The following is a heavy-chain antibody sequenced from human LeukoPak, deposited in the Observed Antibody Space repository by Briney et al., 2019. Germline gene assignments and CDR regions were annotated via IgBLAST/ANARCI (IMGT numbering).Heavy chain of an antibody. CDR3: AKMSISGWLGGAGNYLDY. CDR1: GFSFSSYA. CDR2: ISGSGGST. J-gene: IGHJ4*02. V-gene: IGHV3-23*01. Sequence: GGSLRLSCVASGFSFSSYAMSWVRQAPGKGLEWVSGISGSGGSTFLADSVKGRFTISRDNPKNTLYLQMNSLRAEDTAAYYCAKMSISGWLGGAGNYLDYWGQGTLVTVSS. D-gene: IGHD6-19*01.